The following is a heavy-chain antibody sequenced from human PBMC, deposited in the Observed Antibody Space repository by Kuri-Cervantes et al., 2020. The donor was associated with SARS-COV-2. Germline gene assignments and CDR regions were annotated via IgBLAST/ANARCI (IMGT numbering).Heavy chain of an antibody. CDR1: GLTFSEYY. CDR2: ISSSGSTI. Sequence: GESLKISCPASGLTFSEYYMSCIRHAPGKGLEWVSYISSSGSTIYYADSVKGRFTISRDNAKNSLYLQMNSLRAEDTAVYYCARDSPDYYYYMDVWGKGTTVTVSS. CDR3: ARDSPDYYYYMDV. J-gene: IGHJ6*03. V-gene: IGHV3-11*04.